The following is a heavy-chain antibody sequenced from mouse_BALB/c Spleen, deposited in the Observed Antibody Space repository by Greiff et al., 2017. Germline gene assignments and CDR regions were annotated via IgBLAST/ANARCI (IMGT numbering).Heavy chain of an antibody. CDR2: ISSGSSTI. D-gene: IGHD1-1*01. V-gene: IGHV5-17*02. CDR1: GFTFSSFG. J-gene: IGHJ4*01. CDR3: AGKVEGAMDY. Sequence: EVQVVESGGGLVQPGGSRKLSCAASGFTFSSFGMHWVRQAPEKGLEWVAYISSGSSTIYYADTVKGRFTISRDNPKNTLFLQMTSLRSEDTAMYYCAGKVEGAMDYWGQGTSVTVSS.